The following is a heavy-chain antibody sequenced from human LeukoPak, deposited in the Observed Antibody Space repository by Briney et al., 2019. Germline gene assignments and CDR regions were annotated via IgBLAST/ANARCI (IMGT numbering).Heavy chain of an antibody. J-gene: IGHJ4*02. CDR2: IKQDGSEK. D-gene: IGHD2-15*01. CDR3: ARDGYCTSGSCYIDY. CDR1: GFTFSRYY. Sequence: PGGSLRLSCAASGFTFSRYYMSWVRQAPGNGLEWVANIKQDGSEKYYVDSVKGRFTISRDNAKNSLYLQMYSLRVEDTAIYYCARDGYCTSGSCYIDYWGQGTLVTVSS. V-gene: IGHV3-7*01.